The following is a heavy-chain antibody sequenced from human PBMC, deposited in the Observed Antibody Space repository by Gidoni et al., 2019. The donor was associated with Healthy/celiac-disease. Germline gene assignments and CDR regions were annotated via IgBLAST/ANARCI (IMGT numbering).Heavy chain of an antibody. V-gene: IGHV1-69*01. CDR1: GGTFSSSA. Sequence: VQLVQSGAEVKKPGSSVKVSCKASGGTFSSSAISWVRQAPGQGLEWMGGIIPICGTANYAQKFQGRVTITADESTSTAYMELSSLRSEDTAVYYCARDQTAVRGVIITGGAFDIWGQGTMVTVSS. CDR2: IIPICGTA. CDR3: ARDQTAVRGVIITGGAFDI. J-gene: IGHJ3*02. D-gene: IGHD3-10*01.